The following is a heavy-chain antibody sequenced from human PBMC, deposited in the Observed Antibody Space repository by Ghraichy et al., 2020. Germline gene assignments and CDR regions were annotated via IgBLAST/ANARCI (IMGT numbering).Heavy chain of an antibody. V-gene: IGHV1-3*04. J-gene: IGHJ3*02. CDR2: ITTAIGST. D-gene: IGHD2-21*02. CDR3: ARVHPEVTNAFDI. CDR1: GYTFTYYA. Sequence: ASLKVSCKASGYTFTYYAVHWVRQALGPRLEWMGWITTAIGSTKYSQKFQGRVTITRDTSASSISMELSRLSSEDTAVYYCARVHPEVTNAFDIWGQGTGVTVS.